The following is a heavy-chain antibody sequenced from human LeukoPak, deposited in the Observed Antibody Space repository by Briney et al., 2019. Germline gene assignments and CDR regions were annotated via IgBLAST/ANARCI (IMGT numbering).Heavy chain of an antibody. CDR1: GFSFYNYA. Sequence: GGSLRLSCAASGFSFYNYAMTWVRQAPGKGLEWVSTISGGGGSTHYADSVKGRFTISRDNSKSTLYLQVNSLRAEGTAVYYCAKAQTVVAAATRWQVGASDLWGQGTVVTVSA. J-gene: IGHJ3*01. V-gene: IGHV3-23*01. CDR3: AKAQTVVAAATRWQVGASDL. D-gene: IGHD2-2*01. CDR2: ISGGGGST.